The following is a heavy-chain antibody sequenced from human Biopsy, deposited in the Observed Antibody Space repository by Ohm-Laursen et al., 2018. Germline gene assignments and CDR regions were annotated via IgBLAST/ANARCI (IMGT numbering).Heavy chain of an antibody. J-gene: IGHJ4*02. CDR3: ARDER. Sequence: GSLRLSCTASGFTLSYYSMTWVRQAPGKGLEWVANINPDGSVKYFADSVKGRFTISRDNAENSMYLQMSSLTVDDTAVYYCARDERWGQGTLVTVSS. CDR1: GFTLSYYS. D-gene: IGHD5-24*01. V-gene: IGHV3-7*01. CDR2: INPDGSVK.